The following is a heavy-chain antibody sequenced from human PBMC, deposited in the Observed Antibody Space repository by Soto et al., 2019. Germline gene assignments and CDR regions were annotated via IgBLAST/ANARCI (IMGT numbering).Heavy chain of an antibody. CDR1: CGSINKSSYY. Sequence: PSETLSLTCTFSCGSINKSSYYWNWIRQPPGKGLEWIGEINHTGGTHYNPSLKSRVTMSVDTSKNQFSLRLSSVTAADTAIYYCATRITVFGLLIPPFDPWGQGTQVTVS. J-gene: IGHJ5*02. CDR3: ATRITVFGLLIPPFDP. D-gene: IGHD3-3*01. V-gene: IGHV4-39*07. CDR2: INHTGGT.